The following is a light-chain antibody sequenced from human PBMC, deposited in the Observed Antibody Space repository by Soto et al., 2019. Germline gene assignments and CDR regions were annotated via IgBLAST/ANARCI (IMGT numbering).Light chain of an antibody. CDR1: SSDVGGSKY. Sequence: QSALTQPASVSGSLGQSITISCTGTSSDVGGSKYVSWYQQNPGKAPRLMIYDVSDRPSGVSDRFSGSKSGNTASLTISGLQAEDEADYYCSSYISVYTLDVVFGGGTKLTVL. J-gene: IGLJ2*01. CDR2: DVS. CDR3: SSYISVYTLDVV. V-gene: IGLV2-14*01.